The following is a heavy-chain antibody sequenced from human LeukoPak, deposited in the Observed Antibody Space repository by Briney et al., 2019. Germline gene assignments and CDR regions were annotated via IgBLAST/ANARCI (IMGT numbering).Heavy chain of an antibody. J-gene: IGHJ5*02. Sequence: YWSWIRQHPGKGLEWMGIIYPGDSDTRYSPSFQGQVTISADKSISTAYLQWSSLKASDTAMYYCARVASGSHGWFDPWGQGTLVTVSS. D-gene: IGHD1-26*01. V-gene: IGHV5-51*01. CDR3: ARVASGSHGWFDP. CDR2: IYPGDSDT. CDR1: YW.